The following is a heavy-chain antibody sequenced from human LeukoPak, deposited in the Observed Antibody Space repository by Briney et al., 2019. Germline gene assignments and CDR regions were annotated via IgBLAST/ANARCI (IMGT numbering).Heavy chain of an antibody. J-gene: IGHJ6*02. Sequence: GASVKVSCKASGGTFSSYAISWVRQAPGQGLEWMGRIIPILGIANYAQKFQGRVTITADKSTSTAYMELSSLRSEDTAVYYCASSRGPYYYGMDVWGQGTTVTVSS. CDR2: IIPILGIA. CDR3: ASSRGPYYYGMDV. V-gene: IGHV1-69*04. D-gene: IGHD2-2*01. CDR1: GGTFSSYA.